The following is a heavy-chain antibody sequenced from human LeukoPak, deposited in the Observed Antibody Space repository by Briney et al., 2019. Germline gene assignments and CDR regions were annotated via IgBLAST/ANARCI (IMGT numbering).Heavy chain of an antibody. D-gene: IGHD3-9*01. CDR3: AREVSDYDILTGWIDY. J-gene: IGHJ4*02. CDR1: GVSISSTSYY. CDR2: IYYSGRT. Sequence: SETLSLTCTVSGVSISSTSYYWGWIRQPPGKGLEWIGSIYYSGRTYYNPSLKSRVTISVGTSKSQFSLKLSSVTAADTAVYYCAREVSDYDILTGWIDYWGQGTLVSVSS. V-gene: IGHV4-39*07.